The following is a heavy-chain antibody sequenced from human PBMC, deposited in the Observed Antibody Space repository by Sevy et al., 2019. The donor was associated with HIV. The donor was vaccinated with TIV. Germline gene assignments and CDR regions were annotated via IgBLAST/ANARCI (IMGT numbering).Heavy chain of an antibody. J-gene: IGHJ3*02. Sequence: GGSPRLSCAASGFTFSYYAMTWVRQAPGKGLEWVSAISGSGDTTSYAESVQGRFTISSDNTRGTLYLQINSLRAEDTAIYFCAKEGYRLPGADAIDIWGQGTTVTVSS. CDR3: AKEGYRLPGADAIDI. CDR1: GFTFSYYA. D-gene: IGHD5-12*01. V-gene: IGHV3-23*01. CDR2: ISGSGDTT.